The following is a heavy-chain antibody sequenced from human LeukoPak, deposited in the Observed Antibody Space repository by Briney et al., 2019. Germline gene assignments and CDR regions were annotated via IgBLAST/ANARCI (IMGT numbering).Heavy chain of an antibody. CDR1: GGTFISYA. Sequence: SVKVSCKASGGTFISYAISWVRQAPGQGREWMGGIIPIFGTANYAQKFQGRVTITTDESTSTAYMELSSLRSEDTAVYYCASPYYYDSSGYQRARWYFDLWGRGTLVTVSS. D-gene: IGHD3-22*01. CDR2: IIPIFGTA. CDR3: ASPYYYDSSGYQRARWYFDL. J-gene: IGHJ2*01. V-gene: IGHV1-69*05.